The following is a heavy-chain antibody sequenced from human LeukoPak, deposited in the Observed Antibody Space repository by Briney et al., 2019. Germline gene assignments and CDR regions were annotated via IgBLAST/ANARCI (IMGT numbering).Heavy chain of an antibody. CDR1: GGSISSGGYY. CDR2: IYHSGST. J-gene: IGHJ4*02. D-gene: IGHD3/OR15-3a*01. V-gene: IGHV4-30-2*01. Sequence: SQTLSLTCTVSGGSISSGGYYWSWIRQPPGKGLEWIGYIYHSGSTYYNPSLKSRVTISVDRSKNQFSLKLSSVTAADTAVYYCARDNVGTGFDYWGQGTLVTVSS. CDR3: ARDNVGTGFDY.